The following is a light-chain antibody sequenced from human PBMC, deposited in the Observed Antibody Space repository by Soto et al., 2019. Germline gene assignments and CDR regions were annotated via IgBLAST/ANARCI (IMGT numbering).Light chain of an antibody. J-gene: IGKJ2*01. CDR3: QQYGSSPPYT. CDR1: QSVSNNY. CDR2: GSS. Sequence: EVVLTQSPGTLSLSPGERASLSCRASQSVSNNYLAWYQQKPGQSPKLLIFGSSDRVTGIRDRFSGSGSGTDFSHTISRLEPEDFAVYYGQQYGSSPPYTFGQGTKLEIK. V-gene: IGKV3-20*01.